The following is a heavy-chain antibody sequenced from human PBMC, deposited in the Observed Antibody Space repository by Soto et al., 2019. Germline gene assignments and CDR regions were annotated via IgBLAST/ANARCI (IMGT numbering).Heavy chain of an antibody. CDR1: GYTFITDW. CDR2: IDPTDSYT. CDR3: ARLSRASFALDV. D-gene: IGHD3-16*01. Sequence: VESLNISCKGSGYTFITDWISWVRPMPGKGLEWMGRIDPTDSYTKYSPSFEGHVTISADKSISTAYLQWSSLKASDSAVYYCARLSRASFALDVWGQGTTVTVS. V-gene: IGHV5-10-1*01. J-gene: IGHJ6*02.